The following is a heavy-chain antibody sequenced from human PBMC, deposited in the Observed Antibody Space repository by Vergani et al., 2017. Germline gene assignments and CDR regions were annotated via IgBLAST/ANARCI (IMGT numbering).Heavy chain of an antibody. CDR2: ISYDGSNK. CDR1: GFTFSSYA. Sequence: QVQLVESGGGVVQPGRSLRLSCAASGFTFSSYAMHWVRQAPGKGLEWVAVISYDGSNKYYAASVKGRFTISRDNSKNTLYLQMNSLRAEDTAVYYCARGPLLPYYFDYWGQGTLVTVSS. CDR3: ARGPLLPYYFDY. J-gene: IGHJ4*02. D-gene: IGHD3-22*01. V-gene: IGHV3-30*04.